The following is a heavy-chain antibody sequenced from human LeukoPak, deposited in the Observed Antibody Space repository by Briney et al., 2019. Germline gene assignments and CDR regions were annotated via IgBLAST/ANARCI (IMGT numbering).Heavy chain of an antibody. CDR1: GGSISSYY. CDR3: ARGVLRGVMDNWFDP. Sequence: PSETLSLTCTVSGGSISSYYWSWIRQTPGKGLEWIGYIYYSGSTNYNPSLKSRVTISVDTSKNQFSLKLSSVTAADTAVYYCARGVLRGVMDNWFDPWGQGTLVTVSS. J-gene: IGHJ5*02. CDR2: IYYSGST. D-gene: IGHD3-10*01. V-gene: IGHV4-59*01.